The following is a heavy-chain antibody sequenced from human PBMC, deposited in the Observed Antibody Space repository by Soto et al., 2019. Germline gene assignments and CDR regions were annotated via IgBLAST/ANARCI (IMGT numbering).Heavy chain of an antibody. Sequence: SETLSLTCTVSCGSSSNYYWIWVRQPAGKGLEWIGHIYTSGSTNYNPSLKGRVTMSLDTSKNQFSLKLTSVTAADTAVYYCTRGRGNYYYYGMDVWGQGTTVTVSS. V-gene: IGHV4-4*07. CDR1: CGSSSNYY. CDR3: TRGRGNYYYYGMDV. CDR2: IYTSGST. D-gene: IGHD3-10*01. J-gene: IGHJ6*02.